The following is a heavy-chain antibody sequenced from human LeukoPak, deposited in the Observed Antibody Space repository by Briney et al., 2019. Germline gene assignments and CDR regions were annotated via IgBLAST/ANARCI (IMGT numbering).Heavy chain of an antibody. CDR2: ISSSSTI. D-gene: IGHD3-22*01. Sequence: GGSLRLSCAASGFTFSSYSMNWVRQAPGKGLEWVSYISSSSTIYYADSVKGRFTISRDNAKNSLYLQMNSLRAEDTAVYYCARDVNYYDSSGYGFMDVWGKGTTVTVSS. V-gene: IGHV3-48*04. J-gene: IGHJ6*03. CDR1: GFTFSSYS. CDR3: ARDVNYYDSSGYGFMDV.